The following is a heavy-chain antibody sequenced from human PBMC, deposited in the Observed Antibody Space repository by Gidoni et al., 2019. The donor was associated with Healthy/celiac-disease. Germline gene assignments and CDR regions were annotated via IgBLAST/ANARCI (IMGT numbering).Heavy chain of an antibody. J-gene: IGHJ3*02. CDR3: TRDTFYTIFGVAIRDAFDI. CDR1: GFTFGDYA. D-gene: IGHD3-3*01. V-gene: IGHV3-49*03. Sequence: EVQLVESGGGLVQPGRSLRLSCTASGFTFGDYAMSWFRQAPGKGLEWVGFIRSKAYGGTTEYAASVKGRCTISRDDSKSIAYLQMNSLKTEDTAVYYCTRDTFYTIFGVAIRDAFDIWGQGTMVTVSS. CDR2: IRSKAYGGTT.